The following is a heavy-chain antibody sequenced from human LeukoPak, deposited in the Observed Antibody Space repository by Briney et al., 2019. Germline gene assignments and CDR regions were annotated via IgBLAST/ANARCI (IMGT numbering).Heavy chain of an antibody. CDR1: GYTFTSYY. CDR2: INPSGGST. J-gene: IGHJ4*02. CDR3: ARDPQDTYYDSSGIDY. V-gene: IGHV1-46*01. Sequence: ASVKVSCKASGYTFTSYYMHWVRQAPGQGLEWMGIINPSGGSTSYAQKFQGRVTMTRDTSTSTVYMELSRLRSDDTAVYYCARDPQDTYYDSSGIDYWGQGTLVTVSS. D-gene: IGHD3-22*01.